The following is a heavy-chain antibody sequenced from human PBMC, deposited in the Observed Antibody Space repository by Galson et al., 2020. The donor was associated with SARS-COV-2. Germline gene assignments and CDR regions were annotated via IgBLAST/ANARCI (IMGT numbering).Heavy chain of an antibody. Sequence: GGSLRLSCAASGFTFSSYSMNWVRQAPGKGLEWVSSISSSSSYIYYADSVKGRFTISRDNAKNSLYLQMNSLRAEDTAVYYCARGSTQDYYYDSSGYQAPFDYWGQGTLVTVSS. CDR3: ARGSTQDYYYDSSGYQAPFDY. J-gene: IGHJ4*02. D-gene: IGHD3-22*01. CDR2: ISSSSSYI. V-gene: IGHV3-21*01. CDR1: GFTFSSYS.